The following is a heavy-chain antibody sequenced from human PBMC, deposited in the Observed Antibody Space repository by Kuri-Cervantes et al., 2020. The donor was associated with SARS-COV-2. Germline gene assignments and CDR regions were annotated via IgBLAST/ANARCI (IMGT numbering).Heavy chain of an antibody. D-gene: IGHD2-21*01. CDR1: GFTFSSYG. Sequence: GGSLRLSCAASGFTFSSYGMHWVRQAPGKGLEWVAVISYDGSNKYYADSVKGRFTISRGNSKNTLYLQMNSLRAEDTAVYYCATDRVGVHDNWGQGTLVTVSS. V-gene: IGHV3-30*03. CDR3: ATDRVGVHDN. CDR2: ISYDGSNK. J-gene: IGHJ4*02.